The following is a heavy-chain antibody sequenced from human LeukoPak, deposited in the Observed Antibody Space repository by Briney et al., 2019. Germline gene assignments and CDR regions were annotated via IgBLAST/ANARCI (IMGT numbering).Heavy chain of an antibody. CDR2: IYQNGRT. D-gene: IGHD3-22*01. J-gene: IGHJ4*02. CDR3: ARLPQRPRKYYYDSRKANFDY. V-gene: IGHV4-59*01. CDR1: GGSMSSYY. Sequence: SETLSLTCTVSGGSMSSYYWSWIRQPPGKGLEWIGYIYQNGRTNYNPSLKSRVTISVDTSKNHFSLNLTSVTAADTAVYYCARLPQRPRKYYYDSRKANFDYWGQGTLVTVSS.